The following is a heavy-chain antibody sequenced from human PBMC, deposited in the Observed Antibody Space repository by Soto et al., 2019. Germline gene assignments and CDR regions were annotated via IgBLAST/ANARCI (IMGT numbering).Heavy chain of an antibody. Sequence: PSETLSLTCTVSGGSISSYYWSWIRQPPGKGLEWIGYIYYSGSTNYNPSLKSRVTISVDTSKNQFSLKLSSVTAADTAVYYCARLYSSSSKGIYYYYGMDVWGQGTTVTVSS. CDR2: IYYSGST. V-gene: IGHV4-59*01. D-gene: IGHD6-6*01. CDR3: ARLYSSSSKGIYYYYGMDV. J-gene: IGHJ6*02. CDR1: GGSISSYY.